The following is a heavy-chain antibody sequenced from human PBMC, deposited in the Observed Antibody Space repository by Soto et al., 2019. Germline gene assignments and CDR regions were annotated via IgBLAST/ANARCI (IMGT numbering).Heavy chain of an antibody. CDR3: ARDLRVRAVDNNWFDP. D-gene: IGHD3-10*01. J-gene: IGHJ5*02. CDR1: GGTFSSYT. V-gene: IGHV1-69*13. CDR2: IIPIFGTA. Sequence: GASVKVSCKASGGTFSSYTISWVRQAPGQGLEWMGRIIPIFGTANYAQKFQGRVTITADESTSTAYMELSSLRSEDTAVYYCARDLRVRAVDNNWFDPWGQGTLVTV.